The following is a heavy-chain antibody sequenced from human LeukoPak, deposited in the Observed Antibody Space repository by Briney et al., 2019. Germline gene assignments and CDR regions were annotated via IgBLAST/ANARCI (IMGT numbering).Heavy chain of an antibody. CDR2: IIPIFGTA. D-gene: IGHD4-23*01. V-gene: IGHV1-69*01. Sequence: QGXEXXGXIIPIFGTANYEQKFQGRVTITADESTSTAYMELSSLRSEDTAVYYCARPLDYGGNRFDYYYYYMDVWGKGTTVTVSS. J-gene: IGHJ6*03. CDR3: ARPLDYGGNRFDYYYYYMDV.